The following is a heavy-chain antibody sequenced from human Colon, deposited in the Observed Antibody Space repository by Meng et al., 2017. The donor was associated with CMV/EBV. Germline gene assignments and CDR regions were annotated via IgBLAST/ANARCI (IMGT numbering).Heavy chain of an antibody. V-gene: IGHV4-59*01. CDR2: IYYSGST. CDR1: GCSISSYY. Sequence: SDTLSLTCPVSGCSISSYYWSWFRQPPGKGLEWIGSIYYSGSTNYNPSLKSRVTISVDTSKNQFSLKLSSVTAADTAVYYCARAADPYCGGDCYPIGTNVVDPDPYYYGMDVWGQGTTVTVSS. D-gene: IGHD2-21*01. J-gene: IGHJ6*02. CDR3: ARAADPYCGGDCYPIGTNVVDPDPYYYGMDV.